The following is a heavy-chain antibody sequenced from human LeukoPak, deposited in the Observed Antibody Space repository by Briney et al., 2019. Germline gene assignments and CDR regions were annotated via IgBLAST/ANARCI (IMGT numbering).Heavy chain of an antibody. CDR3: ARFTAKWGYYYYGMDV. Sequence: ASVKVSCKASGYTFSDYYIHWVRQAPGQGLEWMGWINPNSGGTNYAQKIQGRVTMTRDTSISTAYMELSRLRSDDTAVVYCARFTAKWGYYYYGMDVWGQGTTVTVS. CDR1: GYTFSDYY. V-gene: IGHV1-2*02. CDR2: INPNSGGT. D-gene: IGHD7-27*01. J-gene: IGHJ6*02.